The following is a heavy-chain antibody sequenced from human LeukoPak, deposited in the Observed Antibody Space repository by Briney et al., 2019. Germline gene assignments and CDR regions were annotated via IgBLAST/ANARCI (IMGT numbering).Heavy chain of an antibody. CDR3: ARKPWGIGSGGHFDY. Sequence: PSETLSLTCAVSGGSISSSNWWSWVRQPPGKGLEWIGEIYHSGSTNYNPSLKSRVTISVDKSKNQFSLKLSSVTAADTAVYYCARKPWGIGSGGHFDYWGQGTLVTVSS. V-gene: IGHV4-4*02. CDR2: IYHSGST. J-gene: IGHJ4*02. CDR1: GGSISSSNW. D-gene: IGHD2-15*01.